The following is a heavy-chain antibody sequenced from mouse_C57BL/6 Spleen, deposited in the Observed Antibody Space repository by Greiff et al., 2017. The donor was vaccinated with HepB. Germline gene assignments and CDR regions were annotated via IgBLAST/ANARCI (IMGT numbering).Heavy chain of an antibody. D-gene: IGHD2-4*01. CDR3: TSYDSYYAMDY. J-gene: IGHJ4*01. CDR1: GYTFTDYE. CDR2: IDPETGGT. V-gene: IGHV1-15*01. Sequence: SGAELVRPGASVTLSCKASGYTFTDYEMHWVKQTPVHGLEWIGAIDPETGGTAYNQKFKGKAILTADKSYSTAYMELRSLTSEDSAVYYCTSYDSYYAMDYWGQGTSVTVSS.